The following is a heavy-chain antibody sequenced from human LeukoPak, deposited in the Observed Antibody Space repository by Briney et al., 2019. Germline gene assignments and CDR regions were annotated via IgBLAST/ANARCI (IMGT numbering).Heavy chain of an antibody. CDR1: GFTFSSYW. CDR2: INSDASST. V-gene: IGHV3-74*01. CDR3: ATSRLLKDAFDI. Sequence: PGRSLRLSCAASGFTFSSYWMHWVRQAPGKGLGWVSRINSDASSTYYADSVKGRFTISRDNAKNTLYLQMNSLRAKDMAVYYCATSRLLKDAFDIWGQGTMVTVSS. J-gene: IGHJ3*02.